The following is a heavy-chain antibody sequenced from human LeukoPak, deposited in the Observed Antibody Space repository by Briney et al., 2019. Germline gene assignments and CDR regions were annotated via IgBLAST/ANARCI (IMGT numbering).Heavy chain of an antibody. Sequence: GESLKISCKGSGYSFTSYWIGWVRQMPGKGPEWMGIIYPGDSDTRYSPSFQGQVTISADKSISTAYLQWSSLKASDTAMYYCARGLLWFGELFLSAFDIWGQGTMVTVSS. V-gene: IGHV5-51*01. CDR1: GYSFTSYW. CDR2: IYPGDSDT. CDR3: ARGLLWFGELFLSAFDI. J-gene: IGHJ3*02. D-gene: IGHD3-10*01.